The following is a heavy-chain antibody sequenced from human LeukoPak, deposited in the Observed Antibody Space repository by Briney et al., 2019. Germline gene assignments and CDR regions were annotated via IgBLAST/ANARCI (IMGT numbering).Heavy chain of an antibody. CDR2: INHSGST. V-gene: IGHV4-34*01. Sequence: SETLSPTCAVYGGSFSGYYWSWIRQPPGKGLEWIGEINHSGSTNYNPSLKSRVTISVDTSKNQFSLKLSSVTAADTAVYYCARGGTRRRIVVVPAAISWFDPWGQGTPVTVSS. CDR3: ARGGTRRRIVVVPAAISWFDP. D-gene: IGHD2-2*01. J-gene: IGHJ5*02. CDR1: GGSFSGYY.